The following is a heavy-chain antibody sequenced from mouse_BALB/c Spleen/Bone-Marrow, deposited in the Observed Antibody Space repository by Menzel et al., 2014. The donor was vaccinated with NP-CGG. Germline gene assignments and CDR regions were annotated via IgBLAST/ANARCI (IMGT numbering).Heavy chain of an antibody. D-gene: IGHD1-2*01. CDR3: ARLGYYGSFAY. V-gene: IGHV4-1*02. J-gene: IGHJ3*01. CDR1: GFDFSRYW. CDR2: INPDSNTI. Sequence: DVKLVESGGGLVQPGGSLKLSCAASGFDFSRYWMSWVRQAPGKGLEWIGEINPDSNTINYTPSLKDKFIISRDNVKNTLYLQMSKVRSEDTALYYCARLGYYGSFAYWGQGTLVTVSA.